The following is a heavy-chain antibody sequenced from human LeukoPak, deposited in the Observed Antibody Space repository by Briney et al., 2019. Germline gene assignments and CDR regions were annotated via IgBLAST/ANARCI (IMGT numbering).Heavy chain of an antibody. V-gene: IGHV3-30*18. CDR3: AKEGYYYDSSGYNYYYGMDV. D-gene: IGHD3-22*01. CDR2: ISYDGSNK. Sequence: GGSLRLSCAASGFTFSSYGMHWVRQAPGKGLEWVAVISYDGSNKYYADSVKGRFTISRDNSKKTLYLQMNSLRAEDTAVYYCAKEGYYYDSSGYNYYYGMDVWGQGTTVTVSS. J-gene: IGHJ6*02. CDR1: GFTFSSYG.